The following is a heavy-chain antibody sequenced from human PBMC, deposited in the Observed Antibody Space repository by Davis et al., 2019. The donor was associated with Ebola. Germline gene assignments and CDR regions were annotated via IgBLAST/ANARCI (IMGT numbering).Heavy chain of an antibody. CDR2: IYSSAST. Sequence: SETLSLTCSVSGDSLNNYYWSWIRQSAGKRLEWIGRIYSSASTNYNPSTNYSPSLQSRVTMSIDPSKNQFSLRLTSLTAADTAVYFCARGAPFYYDGFDYWGLGTPVTVSS. CDR3: ARGAPFYYDGFDY. D-gene: IGHD3-16*01. V-gene: IGHV4-4*07. CDR1: GDSLNNYY. J-gene: IGHJ4*02.